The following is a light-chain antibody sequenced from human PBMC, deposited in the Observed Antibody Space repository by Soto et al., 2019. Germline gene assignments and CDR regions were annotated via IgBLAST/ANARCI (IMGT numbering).Light chain of an antibody. CDR1: QSVSSY. V-gene: IGKV3-11*01. Sequence: EIVLTQAPATLSLSPGERATLSCRASQSVSSYLAWYQQKPGQAPRLLIYDASNRATSIPARFSSSGSGADCTLTISSLGSEDVAGYYCQQRSKGPPARFTFGHGTKVDIK. CDR3: QQRSKGPPARFT. J-gene: IGKJ3*01. CDR2: DAS.